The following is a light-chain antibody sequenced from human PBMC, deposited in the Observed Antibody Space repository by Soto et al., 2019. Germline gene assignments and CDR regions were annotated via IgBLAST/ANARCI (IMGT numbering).Light chain of an antibody. CDR2: DAS. CDR1: QNIRVW. V-gene: IGKV1-5*01. Sequence: DIQMTQSPSTLSASVGDRVTITCRASQNIRVWLAWYQQKPEKAPKLLIYDASILESGVPSRFSGSGSGTEFTLTISSLHPDDFATYYCLQDYNYPRTLGQGTKVDIK. CDR3: LQDYNYPRT. J-gene: IGKJ1*01.